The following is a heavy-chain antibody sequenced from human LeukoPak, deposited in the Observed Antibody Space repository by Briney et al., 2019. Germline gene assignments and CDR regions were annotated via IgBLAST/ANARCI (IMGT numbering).Heavy chain of an antibody. CDR3: ARVGGYCSGGSCYFSRFGDY. J-gene: IGHJ4*02. Sequence: ASVKVSCKASGYTFTSYGISWVRQAPGQGLEWMGWISAYNGNTNYAQKLQGRVTMTTDTSTSTAYMELRSLRSDDTAVYYCARVGGYCSGGSCYFSRFGDYWGQGTLVTVSS. D-gene: IGHD2-15*01. CDR1: GYTFTSYG. V-gene: IGHV1-18*01. CDR2: ISAYNGNT.